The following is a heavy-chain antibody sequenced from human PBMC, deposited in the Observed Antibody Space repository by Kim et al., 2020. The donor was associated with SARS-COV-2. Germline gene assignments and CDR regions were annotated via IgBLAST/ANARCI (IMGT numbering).Heavy chain of an antibody. CDR1: VFTFSNYD. Sequence: GGSLRLSCTPSVFTFSNYDMHWVRQAPGKGLEWMAGISSDGSSESYADSVKGRFSISRDNARNTLFLQMYSLTLEDTAVYYCANVAGIQSLLMDVWGQGTTVTVSS. V-gene: IGHV3-30*18. D-gene: IGHD2-21*01. J-gene: IGHJ6*02. CDR3: ANVAGIQSLLMDV. CDR2: ISSDGSSE.